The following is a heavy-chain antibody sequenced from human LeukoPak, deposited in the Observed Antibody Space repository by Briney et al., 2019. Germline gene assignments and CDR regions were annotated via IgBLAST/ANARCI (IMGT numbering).Heavy chain of an antibody. CDR1: GTSICSGRHY. Sequence: SETLSLTCTVSGTSICSGRHYWIWLRQHPGKGLEWIGYIYYSGGTYTTPSLKSRVTMSVDTSKNQFSLKLNSVTAADTAVYYCARSHPFDHWGQGTLVIVSS. CDR2: IYYSGGT. J-gene: IGHJ5*02. CDR3: ARSHPFDH. V-gene: IGHV4-31*03.